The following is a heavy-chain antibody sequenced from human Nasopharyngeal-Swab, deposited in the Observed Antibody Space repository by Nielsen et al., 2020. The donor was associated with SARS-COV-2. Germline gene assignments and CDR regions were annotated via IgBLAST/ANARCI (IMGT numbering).Heavy chain of an antibody. V-gene: IGHV4-61*02. CDR2: VYSSGST. D-gene: IGHD2-21*02. J-gene: IGHJ5*02. Sequence: SETLSLTCTVSGDSIAYSTFYWSWIRQPAGEGLQWIGRVYSSGSTTYNASLKSRVTISVDTSKNQFSLKLTSVTAADTAVYYCARTKVVTTSWFDPWGQGTLVTVSP. CDR3: ARTKVVTTSWFDP. CDR1: GDSIAYSTFY.